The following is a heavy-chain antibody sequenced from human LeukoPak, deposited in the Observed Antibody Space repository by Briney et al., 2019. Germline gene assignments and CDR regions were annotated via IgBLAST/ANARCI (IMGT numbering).Heavy chain of an antibody. J-gene: IGHJ4*02. CDR1: GFTFSSYS. D-gene: IGHD1-14*01. CDR3: ARDLNGSGTLDY. Sequence: PGGSLRLSCAASGFTFSSYSMNWVRQAPGKGLGWVSSISSSSSYIYYADSVKGRFTISRDNAKNSLYLQMNSLRAEDTAVYYCARDLNGSGTLDYWGQGTLVTVSS. V-gene: IGHV3-21*01. CDR2: ISSSSSYI.